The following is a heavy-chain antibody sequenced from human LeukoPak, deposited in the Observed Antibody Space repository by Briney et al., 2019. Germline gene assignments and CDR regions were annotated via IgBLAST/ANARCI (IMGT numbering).Heavy chain of an antibody. J-gene: IGHJ4*02. D-gene: IGHD6-19*01. V-gene: IGHV3-21*01. CDR2: ISSSSSYI. Sequence: GGSLRLSCAASGFTFSSYSMNWVRQAPGKGLEWVLSISSSSSYIYYADSVKGRFTISRDNAKNSLYLQMNSLRAEDTAVYYCARDLRSGWYGEDHDYWGQGTLVTVSS. CDR3: ARDLRSGWYGEDHDY. CDR1: GFTFSSYS.